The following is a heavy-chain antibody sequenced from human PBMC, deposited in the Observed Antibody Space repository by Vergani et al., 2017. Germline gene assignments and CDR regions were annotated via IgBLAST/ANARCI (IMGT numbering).Heavy chain of an antibody. Sequence: QVQLQESGPGLVKPSQTLSLTCTVSGGSISSGDYYWSWIRQHPGKGLEWIGYIYYSGSTYYNPSLKSRITISVYTSKNQFSLKVSSVTAADTAVYYCARGQGDCSTTSCYPDNWFDPWGQGTLVTVSS. CDR3: ARGQGDCSTTSCYPDNWFDP. D-gene: IGHD2-2*01. J-gene: IGHJ5*02. CDR2: IYYSGST. V-gene: IGHV4-31*03. CDR1: GGSISSGDYY.